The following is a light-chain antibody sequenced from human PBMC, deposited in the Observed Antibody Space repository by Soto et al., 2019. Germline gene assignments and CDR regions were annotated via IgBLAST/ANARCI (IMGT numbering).Light chain of an antibody. CDR2: TTS. Sequence: DIQLTQSPSSVSASVGDRVTLTCRATQGASAYLSWYQQQPGTGPKLLIYTTSTLQSGVPSRFSGSRSGAEFTLTISSLQPEDFATYYCQQATTHPYTFGQGTRLEIK. CDR1: QGASAY. V-gene: IGKV1-12*01. J-gene: IGKJ5*01. CDR3: QQATTHPYT.